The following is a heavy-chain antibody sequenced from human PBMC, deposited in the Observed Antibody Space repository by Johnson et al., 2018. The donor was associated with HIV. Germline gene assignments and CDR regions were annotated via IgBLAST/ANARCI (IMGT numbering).Heavy chain of an antibody. CDR3: ASEYSYGSHDAFDI. V-gene: IGHV3-23*01. CDR1: EFTFSSYA. Sequence: VQLMESGGGLVQPGGSLRLSCAACEFTFSSYAMNWVRQAPGKGLEWVSGISGGGSGTYYADSVKGRFTISRDNSKNTLYLQMNSLRAEDTAVYYCASEYSYGSHDAFDIWGQGTMVTVSS. CDR2: ISGGGSGT. D-gene: IGHD5-18*01. J-gene: IGHJ3*02.